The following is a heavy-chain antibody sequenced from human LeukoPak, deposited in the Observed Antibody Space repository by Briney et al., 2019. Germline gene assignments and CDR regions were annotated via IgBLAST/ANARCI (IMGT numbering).Heavy chain of an antibody. CDR1: GFTFDDYA. V-gene: IGHV3-9*01. CDR2: ISWNSGSI. Sequence: PGGSLRHSCAASGFTFDDYAMHWVRQAPGKGLEWVSGISWNSGSIGYADSVKGRFTISRDNAKNSLYLQMNSLRAEDTALYYCARGPDYWGQGTLVTVSS. D-gene: IGHD3-10*01. CDR3: ARGPDY. J-gene: IGHJ4*02.